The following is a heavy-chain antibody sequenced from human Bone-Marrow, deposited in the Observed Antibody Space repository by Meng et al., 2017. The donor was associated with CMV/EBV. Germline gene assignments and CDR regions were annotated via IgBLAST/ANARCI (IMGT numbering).Heavy chain of an antibody. CDR2: MSDSGANT. J-gene: IGHJ4*02. CDR3: AKSWLQNLKGDY. Sequence: WAASGLIFRSFALSWGRQAPGKGLKWDSGMSDSGANTHYADAVKGRFAISRDNSRNTLYLHMNSLRAEDTAVYYCAKSWLQNLKGDYWGQGSLVTVSS. V-gene: IGHV3-23*01. CDR1: GLIFRSFA. D-gene: IGHD5-18*01.